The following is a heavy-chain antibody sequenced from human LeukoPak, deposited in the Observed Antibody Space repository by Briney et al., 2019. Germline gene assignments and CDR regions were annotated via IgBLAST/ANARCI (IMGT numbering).Heavy chain of an antibody. CDR3: ARSVSAASWCDP. Sequence: ASVKVSCKASGYTFTNFDINWVRQATGQGLEWMGWMNPNSGNTGYTQKFQGRVSMTRDSSINTAYMELSSLTSEDTAVYYCARSVSAASWCDPWGQGTLVTVSS. CDR2: MNPNSGNT. V-gene: IGHV1-8*01. D-gene: IGHD6-13*01. CDR1: GYTFTNFD. J-gene: IGHJ5*02.